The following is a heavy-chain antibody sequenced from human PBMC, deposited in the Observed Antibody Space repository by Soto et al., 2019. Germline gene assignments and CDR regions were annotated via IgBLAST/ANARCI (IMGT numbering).Heavy chain of an antibody. CDR2: ISASNGNT. D-gene: IGHD2-8*02. Sequence: QVQLVQSGAEVKNSGASVKVSCKASGYTFTSYGFSWVRQAPGQGLEWMGWISASNGNTNYAQKLQGRVTMTTVTSTGTAYMELRSLRFHDTATYYCARDSVRYCRAGVCYQGYYSFAMDVWGQGTTVTVS. CDR3: ARDSVRYCRAGVCYQGYYSFAMDV. V-gene: IGHV1-18*01. J-gene: IGHJ6*02. CDR1: GYTFTSYG.